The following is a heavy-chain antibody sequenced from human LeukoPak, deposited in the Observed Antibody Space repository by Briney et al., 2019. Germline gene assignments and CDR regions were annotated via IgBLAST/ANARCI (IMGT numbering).Heavy chain of an antibody. CDR3: ARGGLSIMGY. CDR2: ISSSGSTK. CDR1: GITFSSYS. Sequence: GGSLRLSCGASGITFSSYSMNRVRQAPGKGLEWVSYISSSGSTKYYADSVKGRFTISRDNARNSLYLQMNSLRAEDTAVYFCARGGLSIMGYWGQGTLVTVSS. J-gene: IGHJ4*02. D-gene: IGHD2/OR15-2a*01. V-gene: IGHV3-48*01.